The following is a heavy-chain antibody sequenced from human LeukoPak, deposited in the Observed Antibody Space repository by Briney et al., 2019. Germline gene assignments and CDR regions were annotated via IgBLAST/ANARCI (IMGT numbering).Heavy chain of an antibody. Sequence: HSGGSLRLSCAASGFTVSNNYMSWVRQAPGKGLVWVSRIKSDGSSTSYADSVKGRFTISRDNVKNTLYLQMNSLRAEDTAVYYCARDGSSWSNWLDPWGQGTLVTVSS. CDR2: IKSDGSST. CDR1: GFTVSNNY. D-gene: IGHD6-13*01. V-gene: IGHV3-74*01. J-gene: IGHJ5*02. CDR3: ARDGSSWSNWLDP.